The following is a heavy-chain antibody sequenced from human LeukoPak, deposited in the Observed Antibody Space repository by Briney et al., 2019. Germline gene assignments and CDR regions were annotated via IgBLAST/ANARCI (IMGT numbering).Heavy chain of an antibody. V-gene: IGHV3-48*03. CDR1: GFTFSTYE. CDR2: IGSSGSTV. Sequence: GGSLRLSCAASGFTFSTYEMNWVRQAPGKGLEWVSYIGSSGSTVYYADSVKGRFTISRDNAKNSLYLQMNSLRAEDTAVYYCAELGITMIGGVWGKGTTVTISS. D-gene: IGHD3-10*02. J-gene: IGHJ6*04. CDR3: AELGITMIGGV.